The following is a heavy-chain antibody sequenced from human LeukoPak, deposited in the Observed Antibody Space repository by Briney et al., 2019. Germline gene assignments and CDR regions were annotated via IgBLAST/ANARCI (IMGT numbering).Heavy chain of an antibody. CDR1: GFPFNVQT. V-gene: IGHV3-7*01. CDR3: ARGGATRGRFEN. J-gene: IGHJ4*02. Sequence: GGSLRLSCAASGFPFNVQTMSWVRQAPGKGLDWVASMRQDGSKIYYVDSVKGPLPISTDNPKTSLYLKMDSLRAEDMAVYDCARGGATRGRFENWGQGTLVTVSS. CDR2: MRQDGSKI. D-gene: IGHD1-26*01.